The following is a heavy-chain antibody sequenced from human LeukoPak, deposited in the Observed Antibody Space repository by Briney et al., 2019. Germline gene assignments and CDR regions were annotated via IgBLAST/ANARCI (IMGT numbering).Heavy chain of an antibody. CDR2: IKQDGSEK. CDR3: ARDYDSSGYYFDY. J-gene: IGHJ4*02. D-gene: IGHD3-22*01. Sequence: GGSLRLSCAASGFTFSSYWMSWVRQAPGKGLGWVANIKQDGSEKYYVDSVKGRFTISRDNAKNSLYLQMNSLRAEDTAVYYCARDYDSSGYYFDYWGQGTLVTVSS. CDR1: GFTFSSYW. V-gene: IGHV3-7*01.